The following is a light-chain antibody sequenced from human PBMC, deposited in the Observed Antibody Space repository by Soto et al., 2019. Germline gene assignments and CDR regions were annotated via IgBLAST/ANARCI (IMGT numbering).Light chain of an antibody. CDR1: ENINRW. CDR3: QQYNRPYT. V-gene: IGKV1-5*03. CDR2: KAS. Sequence: DIQMTQSPSTLSASVGDRVTITCRASENINRWLAWYQQKPGKAPKLLIYKASSLESGLPSRFSGSGSGTEFTLTISSLQPDDFATYYCQQYNRPYTVGQGTKLEIK. J-gene: IGKJ2*01.